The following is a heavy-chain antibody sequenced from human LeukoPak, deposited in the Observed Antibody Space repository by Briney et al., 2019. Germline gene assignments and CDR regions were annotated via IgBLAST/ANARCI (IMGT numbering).Heavy chain of an antibody. CDR1: GFTFDDYA. D-gene: IGHD1-26*01. CDR2: ISWNSGSI. CDR3: ARGEYDYMDV. Sequence: PGGSLRLSCAASGFTFDDYAMHWVRQAPGKGLEWVSGISWNSGSIGYADSVKGRFTISRDNAKNSLYLQMNSLRAEDTALYYCARGEYDYMDVWGKGTTVNVSS. J-gene: IGHJ6*03. V-gene: IGHV3-9*01.